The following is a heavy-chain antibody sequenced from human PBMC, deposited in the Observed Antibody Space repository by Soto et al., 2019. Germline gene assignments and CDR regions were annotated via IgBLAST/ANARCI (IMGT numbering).Heavy chain of an antibody. V-gene: IGHV4-4*02. Sequence: PSETLCLTCVVSGGSMRSNNRWSWVRQPPGKGLEWIGEIFHSGSTNYNPSLKTRVTISVDKSKNQFSLKLSSVTAADTAVYYCARVGGINWFDPWGQGTLVTVSS. CDR2: IFHSGST. CDR3: ARVGGINWFDP. D-gene: IGHD3-16*01. J-gene: IGHJ5*02. CDR1: GGSMRSNNR.